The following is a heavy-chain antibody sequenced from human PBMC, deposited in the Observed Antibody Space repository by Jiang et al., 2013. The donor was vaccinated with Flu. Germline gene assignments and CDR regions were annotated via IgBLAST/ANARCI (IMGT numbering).Heavy chain of an antibody. V-gene: IGHV4-34*01. Sequence: KPSETLSLTCAVYGGSFSGYYWSWIRQPPGKGLEWIGEINHSGSTNYNPSLKSRVTISVDTSKNQFSLKLSSVTAADTAVYYCARGAGDYGGAHVSDYWGQGTLVTVSS. J-gene: IGHJ4*02. CDR3: ARGAGDYGGAHVSDY. CDR2: INHSGST. CDR1: GGSFSGYY. D-gene: IGHD4-17*01.